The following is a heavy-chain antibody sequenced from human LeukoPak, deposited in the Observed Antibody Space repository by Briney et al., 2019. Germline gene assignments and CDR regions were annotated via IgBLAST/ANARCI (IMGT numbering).Heavy chain of an antibody. D-gene: IGHD6-19*01. Sequence: GGSLRLSCAASGFTFSSYWMSWVRQAPGKGLEWVANIKQDGSEKYYVDSVKGRFTISRDNAKSSLYLQMNSLRAEDTAVYYCAREIIAVAGTEPDPWGQGTLVTVSS. J-gene: IGHJ5*02. CDR3: AREIIAVAGTEPDP. CDR2: IKQDGSEK. CDR1: GFTFSSYW. V-gene: IGHV3-7*01.